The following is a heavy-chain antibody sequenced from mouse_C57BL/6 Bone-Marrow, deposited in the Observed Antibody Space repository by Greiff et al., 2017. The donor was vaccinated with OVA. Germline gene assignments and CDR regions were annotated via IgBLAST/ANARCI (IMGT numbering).Heavy chain of an antibody. V-gene: IGHV5-4*01. CDR2: ISDGGSYT. Sequence: EVMLVESGGGLVKPGGSLKLSCAASGFTFSRYAMSWVRQTPEKRLEWVATISDGGSYTYYPDNVKGRFTISRDNTKNNLYLQMSHLKSEDTAMYDCARDGDYYGSSPFAYWGQGTLVTVSA. CDR1: GFTFSRYA. CDR3: ARDGDYYGSSPFAY. D-gene: IGHD1-1*01. J-gene: IGHJ3*01.